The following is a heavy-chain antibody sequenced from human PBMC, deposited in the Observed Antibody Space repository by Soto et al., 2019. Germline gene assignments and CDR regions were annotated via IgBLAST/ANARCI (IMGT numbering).Heavy chain of an antibody. CDR1: GGSISSYY. V-gene: IGHV4-4*07. J-gene: IGHJ4*02. CDR2: IYTSGST. D-gene: IGHD1-26*01. CDR3: AGEYSGSHVFTY. Sequence: SETLALSCTVSGGSISSYYWTWIRQPAGKGLEWIGRIYTSGSTNYNPSLKSRVTMSVDTSKNQFSLKLSSVTAADTAVYYCAGEYSGSHVFTYWGQGTMVTVSS.